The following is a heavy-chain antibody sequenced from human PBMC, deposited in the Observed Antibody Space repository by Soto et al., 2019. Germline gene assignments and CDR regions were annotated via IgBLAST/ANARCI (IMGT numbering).Heavy chain of an antibody. CDR2: IKQDGSQK. CDR1: GLNCGGFG. J-gene: IGHJ4*02. V-gene: IGHV3-7*01. D-gene: IGHD6-6*01. CDR3: ARIGYSSSCFDY. Sequence: GVSLRVSCAAAGLNCGGFGGSCVSQAPGKGLEWVANIKQDGSQKYYVDSVKGRFTISRDNAKNSVFLQMSSLRAEDTAVYYCARIGYSSSCFDYWGQGIPVTVSS.